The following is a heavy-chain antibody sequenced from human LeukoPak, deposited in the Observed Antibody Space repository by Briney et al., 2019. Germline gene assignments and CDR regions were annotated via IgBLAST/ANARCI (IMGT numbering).Heavy chain of an antibody. D-gene: IGHD2-21*02. V-gene: IGHV1-8*01. CDR2: MNPNSGNT. CDR3: ARGLVVTATSTDY. CDR1: GYTFTSYD. J-gene: IGHJ4*02. Sequence: ASVKVSCKASGYTFTSYDINWVRQATGQGPEWMGWMNPNSGNTGYAQKFQGRVTMTRNTSISTAYMELSSLRSEDTAVYYCARGLVVTATSTDYWGQGTLVTVSS.